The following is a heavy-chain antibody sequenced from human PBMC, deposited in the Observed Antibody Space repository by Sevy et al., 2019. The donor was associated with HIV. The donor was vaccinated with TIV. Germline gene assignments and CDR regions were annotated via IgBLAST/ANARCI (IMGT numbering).Heavy chain of an antibody. J-gene: IGHJ3*02. D-gene: IGHD3-22*01. CDR1: GFTVSSNY. CDR2: IYTGGST. V-gene: IGHV3-53*01. Sequence: GGSLRLSCAASGFTVSSNYMTWVRQAPGKGLEWVSVIYTGGSTYYAESVKGRFTISSDNSKNTVYLRMNSLRAEDTAMYYCARGSTYYYDDSGYSTRGDAFDIWGQGTMVTVSS. CDR3: ARGSTYYYDDSGYSTRGDAFDI.